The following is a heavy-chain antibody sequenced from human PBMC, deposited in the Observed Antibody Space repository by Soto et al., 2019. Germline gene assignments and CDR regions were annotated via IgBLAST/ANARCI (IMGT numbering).Heavy chain of an antibody. D-gene: IGHD6-13*01. Sequence: ASVKVSCKASGYTFTGYYMHWVRQAPGQGLEWMGWINPNSGGTNYAQKFQGWVTMTRDTSISTAYMELGRLRSDDTAVYYCARSMGGSWTYYFDEWGQGTLVTVSS. CDR2: INPNSGGT. J-gene: IGHJ4*02. CDR1: GYTFTGYY. V-gene: IGHV1-2*04. CDR3: ARSMGGSWTYYFDE.